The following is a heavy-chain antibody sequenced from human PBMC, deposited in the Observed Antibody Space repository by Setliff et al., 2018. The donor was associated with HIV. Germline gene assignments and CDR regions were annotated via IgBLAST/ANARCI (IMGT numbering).Heavy chain of an antibody. Sequence: SETLSLTCTVSGGSISSYYWSWIRQPPGKGLEWIGYIYYSGSTNYNPSLKSRVTISVDTSKNQFSLKLSSVIAADTAVYYCARIFGDQGYYYGMDVWGQGTTVPSP. CDR2: IYYSGST. D-gene: IGHD3-10*01. J-gene: IGHJ6*02. CDR3: ARIFGDQGYYYGMDV. V-gene: IGHV4-59*01. CDR1: GGSISSYY.